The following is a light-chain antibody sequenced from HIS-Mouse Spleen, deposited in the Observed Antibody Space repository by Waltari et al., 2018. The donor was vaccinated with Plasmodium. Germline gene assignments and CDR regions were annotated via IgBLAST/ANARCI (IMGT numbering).Light chain of an antibody. V-gene: IGKV1-9*01. Sequence: DIQLTQSPSFLSASVGARVTITCRASQGISSYLAWYQQKPGKAPKLLIYAASTLQSGVPLRFSGSGSGTEFTLTISSLQPEDFATYYCQQLNSYPLFTFGPGTKVDIK. J-gene: IGKJ3*01. CDR3: QQLNSYPLFT. CDR1: QGISSY. CDR2: AAS.